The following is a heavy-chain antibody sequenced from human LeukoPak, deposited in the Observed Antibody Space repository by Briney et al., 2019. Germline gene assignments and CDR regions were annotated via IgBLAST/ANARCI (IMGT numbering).Heavy chain of an antibody. CDR1: GGSISSYY. J-gene: IGHJ4*02. Sequence: SETLSLTCTVSGGSISSYYWSWIRQPPGKGLEWIGYIYYSGNTYYNPSLKSRVTISVDTSKNQFSLKLSSVTAADTAVYYCARTDSSGWYVFDYWGQGTLVTVSS. D-gene: IGHD6-19*01. CDR2: IYYSGNT. CDR3: ARTDSSGWYVFDY. V-gene: IGHV4-59*01.